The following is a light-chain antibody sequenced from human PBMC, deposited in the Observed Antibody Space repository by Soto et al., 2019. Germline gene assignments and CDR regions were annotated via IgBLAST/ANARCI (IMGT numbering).Light chain of an antibody. CDR3: QQYNSYMYT. Sequence: DIQMTQSPSTLSASVGDRVTITCRASQSISSWLAWYQQKPGKATKLLIYDASSLESGVPSRFSGSGSGTEFTLTISSLQPDDFATYYCQQYNSYMYTFGHGTKLEIK. CDR1: QSISSW. J-gene: IGKJ2*01. CDR2: DAS. V-gene: IGKV1-5*01.